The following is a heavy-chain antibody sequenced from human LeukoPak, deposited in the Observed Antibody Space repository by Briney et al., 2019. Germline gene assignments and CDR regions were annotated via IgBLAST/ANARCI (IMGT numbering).Heavy chain of an antibody. V-gene: IGHV3-11*03. CDR3: ANDYRSGSFHDF. J-gene: IGHJ4*02. Sequence: PGESLRLSCAASGFIFSDHYMTWIRQAPGKGLEWVSYISGGSSDTNYADSVKGRFTISRDNSKNTLYLQMNTLRAEDTAVYYCANDYRSGSFHDFWGQGTLVTVSS. D-gene: IGHD3-10*01. CDR1: GFIFSDHY. CDR2: ISGGSSDT.